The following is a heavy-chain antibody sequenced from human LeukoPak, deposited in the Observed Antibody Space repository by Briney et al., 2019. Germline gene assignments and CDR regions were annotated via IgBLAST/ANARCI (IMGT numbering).Heavy chain of an antibody. CDR2: IYYSGST. CDR3: AREGGPYGDYVHWFDP. CDR1: GGSISSYY. J-gene: IGHJ5*02. D-gene: IGHD4-17*01. V-gene: IGHV4-59*01. Sequence: SETLSLTCSVSGGSISSYYWSWIRQPPRKGLEWIGSIYYSGSTYYNPSLKSRVTISVDTSKNHFSLKLSSVTAADTAVYYCAREGGPYGDYVHWFDPGGQGTLVTVSS.